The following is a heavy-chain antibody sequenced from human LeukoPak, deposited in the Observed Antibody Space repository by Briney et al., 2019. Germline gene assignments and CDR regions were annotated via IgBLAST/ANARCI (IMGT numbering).Heavy chain of an antibody. D-gene: IGHD1-20*01. J-gene: IGHJ6*02. CDR1: GGSISSGGYY. Sequence: SETLSLTCTVSGGSISSGGYYWSWIRQHPGKGLEWIGYIYYSGSTYYNPSLKSRVTISVDTSKNQFSLKLSSVTAADTAVYYCAREVITGPRYYYYCMDVWGQGTTVTVSS. V-gene: IGHV4-31*03. CDR2: IYYSGST. CDR3: AREVITGPRYYYYCMDV.